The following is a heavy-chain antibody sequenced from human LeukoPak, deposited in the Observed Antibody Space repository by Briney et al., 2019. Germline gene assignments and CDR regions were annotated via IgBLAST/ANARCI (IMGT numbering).Heavy chain of an antibody. CDR1: GGSISNENW. CDR2: IYHSGST. J-gene: IGHJ6*02. V-gene: IGHV4-4*02. CDR3: AGSPIGYGMDV. Sequence: SETLSLTCAVSGGSISNENWWGWVRRPPGKGLEWIGEIYHSGSTNYIPSLKSRVTISVDKSKNQFSLELTSVTAADTAVYYCAGSPIGYGMDVWGQGTTVTVSS.